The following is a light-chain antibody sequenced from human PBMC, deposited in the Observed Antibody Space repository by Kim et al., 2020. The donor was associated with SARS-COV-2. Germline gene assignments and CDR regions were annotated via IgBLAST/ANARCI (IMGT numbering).Light chain of an antibody. CDR1: NIGSRS. V-gene: IGLV3-9*01. CDR3: QVWDSNTSWV. J-gene: IGLJ3*02. CDR2: RDG. Sequence: SYELTQPLSVSVALGQTASITCGGNNIGSRSVHWYQLKPGQAPVLVLYRDGNRPSGIPERFSGSKSGNTATLTITRAQGDDEADYFCQVWDSNTSWVFGGGTQVAVL.